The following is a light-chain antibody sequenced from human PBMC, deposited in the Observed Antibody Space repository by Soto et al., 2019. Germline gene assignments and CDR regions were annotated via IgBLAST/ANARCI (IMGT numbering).Light chain of an antibody. CDR2: DVS. Sequence: QSALTQPPSASGSPGQSVTISCSGTSSDVGNYNAVSWYQLHPGKAPKLMFFDVSRRPSGVPHRFSGSKSGHTSSLTVSGPQPEVGADYYCCSESNSNDLVFGGGTKLTVL. J-gene: IGLJ3*02. CDR3: CSESNSNDLV. CDR1: SSDVGNYNA. V-gene: IGLV2-8*01.